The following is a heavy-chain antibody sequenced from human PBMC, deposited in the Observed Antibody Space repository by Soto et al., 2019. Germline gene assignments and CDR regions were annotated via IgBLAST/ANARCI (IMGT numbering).Heavy chain of an antibody. CDR1: GFSFSISP. V-gene: IGHV3-30-3*01. CDR2: ISYDGTNK. Sequence: TGGSLRLCCAASGFSFSISPMHWVRQAPGKGPEWVALISYDGTNKFYADSVKGRFTISRDNSKSTLYLQVDSLRPEDAAVYYCARDPKTSGGQHWAFNYFDSWGQGTLVTVSS. CDR3: ARDPKTSGGQHWAFNYFDS. J-gene: IGHJ4*02. D-gene: IGHD7-27*01.